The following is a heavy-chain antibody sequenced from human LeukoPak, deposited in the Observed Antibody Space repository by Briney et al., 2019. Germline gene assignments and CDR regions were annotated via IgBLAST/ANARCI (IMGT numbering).Heavy chain of an antibody. J-gene: IGHJ6*02. CDR2: IYYSGST. Sequence: SETLSLTCTVSGGSVSSGSYYWSWLRQPPGTGLEWIGYIYYSGSTNYNPSPKSRVTISVDTSKNQFSLRLSSVTAADTAVYYCAREPWSGYYSPDGYYGMDVWGQGTTVTVSS. CDR1: GGSVSSGSYY. D-gene: IGHD3-3*01. V-gene: IGHV4-61*01. CDR3: AREPWSGYYSPDGYYGMDV.